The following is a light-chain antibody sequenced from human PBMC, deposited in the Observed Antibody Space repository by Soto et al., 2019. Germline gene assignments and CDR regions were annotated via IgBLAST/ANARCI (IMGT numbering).Light chain of an antibody. V-gene: IGKV3-20*01. CDR2: GAS. Sequence: EIVLTQSPGTLSLSPGERATLSYRASQSVSNNYLAWYQQKPGQAPRLLIYGASNRATGIPDRFSGSGSGTDFTLTISRLEPEDFAVYYCQQYDSARWTFGLGTKVDIK. CDR1: QSVSNNY. J-gene: IGKJ1*01. CDR3: QQYDSARWT.